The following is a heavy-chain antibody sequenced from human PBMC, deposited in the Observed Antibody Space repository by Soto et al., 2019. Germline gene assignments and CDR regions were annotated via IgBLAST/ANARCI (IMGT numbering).Heavy chain of an antibody. V-gene: IGHV1-46*01. CDR1: GYTFINYH. J-gene: IGHJ2*01. D-gene: IGHD6-13*01. CDR2: INLSDGGA. Sequence: QVQLVQSGAEVKKPGASVKVSCKASGYTFINYHMHWVRQAPGLGLEWMGTINLSDGGATYTQRFQGRVTMTRDTSTGTGYMELSSLRSEDTAVYYCAREFTGTAYFDLWGRGTLVTVSS. CDR3: AREFTGTAYFDL.